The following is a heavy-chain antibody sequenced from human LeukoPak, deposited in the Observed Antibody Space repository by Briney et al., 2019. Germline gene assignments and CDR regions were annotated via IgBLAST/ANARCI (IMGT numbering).Heavy chain of an antibody. CDR1: GFTFSSYE. D-gene: IGHD3-10*02. CDR2: ISRSGSNI. V-gene: IGHV3-48*03. Sequence: SGGSLRLSCAASGFTFSSYEMNCVRQAPGKALEWVSYISRSGSNIYYADSVKGRFTISRDNAKNSLYLQMNSLRAEDTAVYYCAELGITMIGGVWGKGTTVTISS. CDR3: AELGITMIGGV. J-gene: IGHJ6*04.